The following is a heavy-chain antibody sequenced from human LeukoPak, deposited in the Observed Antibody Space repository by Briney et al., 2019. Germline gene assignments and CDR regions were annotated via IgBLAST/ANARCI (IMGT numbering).Heavy chain of an antibody. J-gene: IGHJ3*02. CDR3: ARDRVYSGYDFDAFDI. V-gene: IGHV3-23*01. Sequence: GGSLRLSCAASGLTFSSYALTWVRQAPGKGLEWVSVISGSGGSTYYADSVKGRFTVSRDNSKNTLYVQMNSLRAEDTAVYYCARDRVYSGYDFDAFDIWGQGTMVTVSS. D-gene: IGHD5-12*01. CDR2: ISGSGGST. CDR1: GLTFSSYA.